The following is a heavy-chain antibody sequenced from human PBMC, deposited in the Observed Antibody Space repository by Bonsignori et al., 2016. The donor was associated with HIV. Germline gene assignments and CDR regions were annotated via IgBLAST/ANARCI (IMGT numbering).Heavy chain of an antibody. J-gene: IGHJ4*02. D-gene: IGHD3-22*01. CDR3: ARHRLTYYYDSSGYSDY. CDR2: IYPGDSDT. Sequence: VRQMPGKGLEWMGIIYPGDSDTRYSPSFQGQVTISADKSISTAYLQWSSLKASDTAMYYCARHRLTYYYDSSGYSDYWGQGTLVTVSS. V-gene: IGHV5-51*01.